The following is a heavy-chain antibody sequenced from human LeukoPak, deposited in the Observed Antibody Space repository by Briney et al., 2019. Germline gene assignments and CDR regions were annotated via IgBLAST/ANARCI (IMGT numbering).Heavy chain of an antibody. CDR3: ARVLGYYDSSGYAFDY. D-gene: IGHD3-22*01. Sequence: GASVKVSCKASGYTFTSYAMHWVRQAPGQRLEWMGWINAGNGNTKYSQKFQGRVTITRDTSASTAYMELSSLRSEDTAVYYCARVLGYYDSSGYAFDYWGQGTLVTVSS. CDR2: INAGNGNT. V-gene: IGHV1-3*01. J-gene: IGHJ4*02. CDR1: GYTFTSYA.